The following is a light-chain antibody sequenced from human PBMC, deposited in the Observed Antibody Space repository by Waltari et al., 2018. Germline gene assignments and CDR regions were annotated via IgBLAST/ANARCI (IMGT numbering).Light chain of an antibody. J-gene: IGKJ5*01. V-gene: IGKV1-5*03. CDR3: QQYKSDPRT. CDR1: QNIGNW. Sequence: DIQMTQSPSTLSASVGDRVTVTCRATQNIGNWLAWYQQKLGKAPKLLINKASSLESGVPSRFSGSGSGTEFTLTINSLQPDDFATYVCQQYKSDPRTFGQGTRLEIK. CDR2: KAS.